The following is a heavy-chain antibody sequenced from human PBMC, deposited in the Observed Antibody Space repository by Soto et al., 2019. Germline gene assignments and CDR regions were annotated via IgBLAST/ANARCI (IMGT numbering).Heavy chain of an antibody. CDR3: ARVVPAATYNYYYVDV. J-gene: IGHJ6*03. Sequence: ASVKVSCKASGYTFTSYGISWVRQAPGQGLEWMGWISAYNGNTNYAQKLQGRVTMTTDTSTSTAYMELRSLRSDDTAVYYCARVVPAATYNYYYVDVWGKGTTVTVSS. CDR1: GYTFTSYG. CDR2: ISAYNGNT. D-gene: IGHD2-2*01. V-gene: IGHV1-18*01.